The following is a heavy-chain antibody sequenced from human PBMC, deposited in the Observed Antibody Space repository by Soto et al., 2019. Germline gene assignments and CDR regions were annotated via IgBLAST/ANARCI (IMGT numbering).Heavy chain of an antibody. CDR1: GFTFSSYG. Sequence: QVQLVESGGGVVQPGRSLRLSCAASGFTFSSYGMHWVRQAPGKGLEWVAVIWYDGSNKYYADSVKGRFTISRDNSKNTLYLQMNSLRPEDTAVYYCASEYCSGGRCYYYGMDVWGQGTTVTVS. V-gene: IGHV3-33*01. D-gene: IGHD2-15*01. J-gene: IGHJ6*02. CDR3: ASEYCSGGRCYYYGMDV. CDR2: IWYDGSNK.